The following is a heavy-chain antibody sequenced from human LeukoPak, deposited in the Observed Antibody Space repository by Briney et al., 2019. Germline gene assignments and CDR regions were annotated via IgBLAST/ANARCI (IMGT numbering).Heavy chain of an antibody. CDR1: GYTFTGYC. V-gene: IGHV1-2*02. CDR2: INPNSGGT. J-gene: IGHJ3*02. CDR3: ARGTTYDYGDYDAFDI. D-gene: IGHD4-17*01. Sequence: APVKVSCKASGYTFTGYCMHWVRQAPGQGLEWMGWINPNSGGTNYAQKFQGRVTMTRDTSISTAYMELSRLRSDDTAVYYCARGTTYDYGDYDAFDIWGQGTMVTVSS.